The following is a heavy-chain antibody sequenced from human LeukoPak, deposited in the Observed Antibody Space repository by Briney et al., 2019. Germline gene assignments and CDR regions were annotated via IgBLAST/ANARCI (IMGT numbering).Heavy chain of an antibody. J-gene: IGHJ4*02. D-gene: IGHD2-21*02. CDR3: AREGCGGDCYLADY. Sequence: PGRSLSLSCAPSGFIFSSFGMHWVRHAPGEGLEWVAVIWFDGSKKYYADSVKGRITISRDDSKNTLYLQMNSLRAEDTAVYYCAREGCGGDCYLADYWGQGTLVTVSS. CDR2: IWFDGSKK. CDR1: GFIFSSFG. V-gene: IGHV3-33*01.